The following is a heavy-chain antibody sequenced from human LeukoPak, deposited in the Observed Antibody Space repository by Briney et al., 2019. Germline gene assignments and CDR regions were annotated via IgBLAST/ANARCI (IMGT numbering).Heavy chain of an antibody. D-gene: IGHD2-15*01. CDR2: ISGSGGST. CDR1: GFTFSSYA. J-gene: IGHJ4*02. Sequence: PGGSLRLSCAASGFTFSSYAMSWVRQAPGRGLEWVSAISGSGGSTYYADSVKGRFTISRDNSKNTLYLQMNSLRAEDTAVYYCAKDTAALYYFDYWGQGTLVTVSS. CDR3: AKDTAALYYFDY. V-gene: IGHV3-23*01.